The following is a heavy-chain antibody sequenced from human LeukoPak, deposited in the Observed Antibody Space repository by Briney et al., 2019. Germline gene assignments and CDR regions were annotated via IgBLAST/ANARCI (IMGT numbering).Heavy chain of an antibody. CDR3: TRDDIAVVPAASQPVYYYYGMDV. Sequence: PGGSLRLSCTASGFTFRDYAMSWVRQAPGKGLEWVGFIRSKAYCGTTEYPASVKGRFTISRDDSKSIAYLQMNSLKTEDTAVYYCTRDDIAVVPAASQPVYYYYGMDVWGQGTTVTVSS. D-gene: IGHD2-2*01. V-gene: IGHV3-49*04. J-gene: IGHJ6*02. CDR2: IRSKAYCGTT. CDR1: GFTFRDYA.